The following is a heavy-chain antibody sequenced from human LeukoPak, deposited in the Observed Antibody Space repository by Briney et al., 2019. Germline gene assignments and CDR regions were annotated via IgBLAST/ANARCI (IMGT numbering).Heavy chain of an antibody. D-gene: IGHD4-17*01. CDR2: ISSSSSYI. CDR1: GFTFSSYS. V-gene: IGHV3-21*01. Sequence: PGGSLRLSCASSGFTFSSYSMNWVRQAPGKGLEWVSSISSSSSYIYYADSVKGRFTISRDNAKNSLYLQMNSLRAEDTAVYYCAREPTTVTTAFDYWGQGTLVTVSP. J-gene: IGHJ4*02. CDR3: AREPTTVTTAFDY.